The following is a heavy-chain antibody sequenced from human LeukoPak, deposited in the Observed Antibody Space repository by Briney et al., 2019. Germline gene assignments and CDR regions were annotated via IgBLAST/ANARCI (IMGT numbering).Heavy chain of an antibody. CDR2: NSGGT. D-gene: IGHD1-20*01. CDR3: ARVPLFNWNDELGDAFDI. J-gene: IGHJ3*02. V-gene: IGHV1-2*02. Sequence: NSGGTNYAQKFQGRVTMTRDTSISTAYMELSRLRSDDTAVYYCARVPLFNWNDELGDAFDIWGQGTMVTVSS.